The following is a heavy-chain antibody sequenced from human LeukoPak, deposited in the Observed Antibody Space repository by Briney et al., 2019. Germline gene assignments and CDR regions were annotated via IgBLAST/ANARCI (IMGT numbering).Heavy chain of an antibody. Sequence: SVKVSCKASGGTFSSYAISWVRQAPGQGLEWMGGFIPIFGTANYAQKFQGRVTITADESTSTAYMELSSLRSEDTAVYYCARTLPLDSSGWPFFDYWGQGTLVTVSS. CDR3: ARTLPLDSSGWPFFDY. D-gene: IGHD6-19*01. V-gene: IGHV1-69*01. CDR2: FIPIFGTA. CDR1: GGTFSSYA. J-gene: IGHJ4*02.